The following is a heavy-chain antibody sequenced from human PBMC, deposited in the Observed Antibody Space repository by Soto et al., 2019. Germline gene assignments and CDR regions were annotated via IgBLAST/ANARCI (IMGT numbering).Heavy chain of an antibody. CDR3: AAKYYYDSSGYYGRYYFDY. CDR2: INHSGST. V-gene: IGHV4-34*01. D-gene: IGHD3-22*01. CDR1: GGSFSGYY. Sequence: LSLTCAVYGGSFSGYYWSWIRQPPGKGLEWIGEINHSGSTNYNPSLKSRVTISVDTSKNQFSLKLSSVTAADTAVYYCAAKYYYDSSGYYGRYYFDYWGQGTLVTVSS. J-gene: IGHJ4*02.